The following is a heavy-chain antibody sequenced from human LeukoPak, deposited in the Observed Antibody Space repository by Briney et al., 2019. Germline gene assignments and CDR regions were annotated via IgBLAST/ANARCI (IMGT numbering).Heavy chain of an antibody. Sequence: GASVKVSCKASGYTFTSYYIHWVRQAPGQGLEWMGITNPSGGSTSYPQKFQDRVTMTRDTSTSTVYMELSSLKSDDTAIYYCARGVFGELEKLMFQHWGQGTLVTVSS. CDR2: TNPSGGST. J-gene: IGHJ1*01. V-gene: IGHV1-46*01. CDR3: ARGVFGELEKLMFQH. D-gene: IGHD3-10*02. CDR1: GYTFTSYY.